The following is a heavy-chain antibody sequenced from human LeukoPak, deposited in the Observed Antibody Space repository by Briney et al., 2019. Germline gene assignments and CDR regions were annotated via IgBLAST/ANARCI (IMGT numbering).Heavy chain of an antibody. D-gene: IGHD2-2*01. Sequence: ASVKVSCKASGYTFTSYGISWVRQAPGQGLEWMGWISAYNGNTNYAQKLQGRVTMTTDTSTSTAYMELRSLRPDDTAVYYCARAVLEYQLLLGDYYYYGMDVWGQGTTVTVSS. V-gene: IGHV1-18*01. CDR1: GYTFTSYG. CDR3: ARAVLEYQLLLGDYYYYGMDV. J-gene: IGHJ6*02. CDR2: ISAYNGNT.